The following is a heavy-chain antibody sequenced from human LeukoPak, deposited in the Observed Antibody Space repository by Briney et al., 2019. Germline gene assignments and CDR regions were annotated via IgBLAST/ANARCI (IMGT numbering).Heavy chain of an antibody. CDR1: GFTFSDYA. CDR2: ISYGGQNT. D-gene: IGHD4/OR15-4a*01. J-gene: IGHJ4*02. V-gene: IGHV3-23*01. Sequence: GGSLRLSCAASGFTFSDYAMNWVRQAPGKGLEWVTGISYGGQNTFYADSVKGRFTISRDNLRNALHLELNSLRAEDTAVYYFAKEPHPYGESVGGYHFQYWGQGILVTVPS. CDR3: AKEPHPYGESVGGYHFQY.